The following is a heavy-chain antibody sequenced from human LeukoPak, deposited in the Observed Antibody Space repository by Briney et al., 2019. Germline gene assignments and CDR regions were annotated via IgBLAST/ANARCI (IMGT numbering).Heavy chain of an antibody. CDR3: SRDGGGGDNFDY. J-gene: IGHJ4*02. D-gene: IGHD2-21*01. CDR2: IYSGGST. V-gene: IGHV3-53*05. Sequence: GGSLMLSCAASGFTGSSNYMSWVRQATGKELVWVSVIYSGGSTYYGDSVTGRFPITRDNSKNTLYVQMHSRSAEDSAAYYCSRDGGGGDNFDYWGQGTLVTVSS. CDR1: GFTGSSNY.